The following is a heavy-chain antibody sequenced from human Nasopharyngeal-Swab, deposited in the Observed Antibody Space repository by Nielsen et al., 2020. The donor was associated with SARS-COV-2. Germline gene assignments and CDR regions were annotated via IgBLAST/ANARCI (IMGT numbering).Heavy chain of an antibody. D-gene: IGHD4-11*01. CDR1: GYTFTNNA. Sequence: ASVKVSCKASGYTFTNNAVNWVRQAPGRGLEWMGWLNTNTGNPTYAQGFTGRFVFSLDTSVSTAYLQISSLKAEDTAVYFCTRANSPRPFDYWGQGTLVTVSS. V-gene: IGHV7-4-1*02. CDR3: TRANSPRPFDY. CDR2: LNTNTGNP. J-gene: IGHJ4*02.